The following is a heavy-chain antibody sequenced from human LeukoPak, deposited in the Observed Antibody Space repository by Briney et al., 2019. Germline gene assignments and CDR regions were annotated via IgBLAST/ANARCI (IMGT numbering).Heavy chain of an antibody. CDR1: GYTFTGYY. J-gene: IGHJ4*02. Sequence: ASVKVSCKSSGYTFTGYYIHWVRNAPGQGLEWMGRIVPNSGGTNYAQKFQGRVTMTRDTSINTAYMELSRLTSDDSAVYYCARDASNWSSFDQWGQGTVVTVSS. CDR2: IVPNSGGT. CDR3: ARDASNWSSFDQ. V-gene: IGHV1-2*06. D-gene: IGHD4-11*01.